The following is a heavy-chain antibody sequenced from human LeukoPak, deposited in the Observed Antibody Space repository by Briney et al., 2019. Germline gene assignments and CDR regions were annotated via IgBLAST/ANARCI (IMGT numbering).Heavy chain of an antibody. CDR1: GFTFSSYS. D-gene: IGHD2-15*01. CDR3: AGGGQYCSGGSCYSRYYYYYMDV. V-gene: IGHV3-21*01. CDR2: IISSSSYI. Sequence: GGSLRLSCAASGFTFSSYSMNWVRQAPGKGLEWVSSIISSSSYIYYADSVKGRFTISRDNAKNSLYLQMNSLRAEDTAVDYCAGGGQYCSGGSCYSRYYYYYMDVWGKGTTVTVSS. J-gene: IGHJ6*03.